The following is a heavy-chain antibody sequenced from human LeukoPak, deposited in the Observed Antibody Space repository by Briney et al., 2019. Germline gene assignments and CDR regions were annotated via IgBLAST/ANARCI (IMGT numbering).Heavy chain of an antibody. Sequence: SLRLSCAASGFGFSSYGMHWVRQAPGKGLEWVAVISYDGSKIYYSDSVKGRFTISRDNSRNTVYLQMNSLRAEDTAVYYCAKDSFVRDILRFFDWSFDDWGQGTLVTVSS. CDR2: ISYDGSKI. V-gene: IGHV3-30*18. CDR1: GFGFSSYG. D-gene: IGHD3-9*01. CDR3: AKDSFVRDILRFFDWSFDD. J-gene: IGHJ4*02.